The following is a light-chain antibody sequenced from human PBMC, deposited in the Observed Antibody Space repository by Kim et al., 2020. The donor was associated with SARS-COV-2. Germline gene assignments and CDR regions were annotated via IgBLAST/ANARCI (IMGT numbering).Light chain of an antibody. CDR2: QDS. V-gene: IGLV3-1*01. Sequence: VSPEQTASISCAGDKLGDKYACWYQQKPGQSTVLVIYQDSKRPSGIPERFSGSNSGNTATLTISGTQAVDEADYYCQAWDSSTEVFGTGTKVTVL. CDR1: KLGDKY. CDR3: QAWDSSTEV. J-gene: IGLJ1*01.